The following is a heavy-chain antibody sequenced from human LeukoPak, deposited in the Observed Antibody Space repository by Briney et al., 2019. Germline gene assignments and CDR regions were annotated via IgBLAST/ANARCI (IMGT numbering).Heavy chain of an antibody. J-gene: IGHJ4*02. CDR3: ATESRELYYFDY. V-gene: IGHV1-46*01. CDR1: GYTFTSYY. Sequence: VASVKVSCKASGYTFTSYYMHWVRQAPGQGLEWMGIINPSGGSTIYAQKFQGRVTMTEDTSTDTAYMELSSLRSEDTAVYYCATESRELYYFDYWGQGTLVTVSS. D-gene: IGHD1-26*01. CDR2: INPSGGST.